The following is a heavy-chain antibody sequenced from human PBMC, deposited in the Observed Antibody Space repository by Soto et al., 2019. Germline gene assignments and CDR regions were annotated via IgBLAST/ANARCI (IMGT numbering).Heavy chain of an antibody. V-gene: IGHV1-24*01. D-gene: IGHD2-15*01. CDR1: GYTLTELS. CDR3: ATGFRSPLAPWSPPNH. J-gene: IGHJ4*02. Sequence: ASVKVSCKVSGYTLTELSMHWVRQAPGKGLEWMGGFDPEDGETIYAQKFQGRVTMTEDTSTDTAYMELSSLRSEDTAVYYCATGFRSPLAPWSPPNHWGQGTLVTVSS. CDR2: FDPEDGET.